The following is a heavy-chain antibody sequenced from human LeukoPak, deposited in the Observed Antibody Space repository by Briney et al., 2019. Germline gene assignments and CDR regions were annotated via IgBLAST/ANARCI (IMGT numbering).Heavy chain of an antibody. CDR1: GGSFSGYY. CDR3: ARGRSGSYYSEYFQH. D-gene: IGHD1-26*01. CDR2: INHSGST. Sequence: PSETLSLTCAVYGGSFSGYYWSWIRQPPGKGLEWIGEINHSGSTNYNPSLKSRVTISVDTSENQFSLKLSSVTAADTAVYYCARGRSGSYYSEYFQHWGQGTLVTVSS. V-gene: IGHV4-34*01. J-gene: IGHJ1*01.